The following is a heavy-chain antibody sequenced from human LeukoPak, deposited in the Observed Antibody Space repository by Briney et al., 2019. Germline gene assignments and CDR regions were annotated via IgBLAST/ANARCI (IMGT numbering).Heavy chain of an antibody. CDR1: GLTFSSHR. D-gene: IGHD1-26*01. CDR3: ASPKVGGFFDY. Sequence: GGSLRLSCAASGLTFSSHRMHWVRQAPGKGLVWVARTNGDGSSTNYADSVRGRFTISRDNAKNTVYLQMDSLRAEDTAVYYCASPKVGGFFDYWGQGTLVTVSS. V-gene: IGHV3-74*01. CDR2: TNGDGSST. J-gene: IGHJ4*03.